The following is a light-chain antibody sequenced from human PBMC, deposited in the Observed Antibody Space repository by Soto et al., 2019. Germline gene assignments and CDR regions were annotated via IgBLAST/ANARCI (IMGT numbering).Light chain of an antibody. CDR2: GAS. CDR1: QTVTSSY. J-gene: IGKJ4*01. CDR3: HQYGSSPALT. Sequence: EIVLTQSPGTLSLSPGERATLSCRASQTVTSSYLAWYQQKRGKSPGLLLCGASSRATGIPDGFSGSGSGTDFTLTISSLEPADFAGYYYHQYGSSPALTVGGGTKVEIK. V-gene: IGKV3-20*01.